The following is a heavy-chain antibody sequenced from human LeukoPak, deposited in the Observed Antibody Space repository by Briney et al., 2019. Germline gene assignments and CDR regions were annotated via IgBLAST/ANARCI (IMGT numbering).Heavy chain of an antibody. J-gene: IGHJ4*02. CDR3: ARGSRSSSPLNFDY. D-gene: IGHD2-2*01. Sequence: PGGSLRLSCAASGFTFSSDSMNWVRQAPGKGLEWVSSISSSSSYIYYADSVKGRFTISRDNAKNSLYLQMNSLRAEDTAVYYCARGSRSSSPLNFDYWGQGTLVTVSS. CDR2: ISSSSSYI. V-gene: IGHV3-21*01. CDR1: GFTFSSDS.